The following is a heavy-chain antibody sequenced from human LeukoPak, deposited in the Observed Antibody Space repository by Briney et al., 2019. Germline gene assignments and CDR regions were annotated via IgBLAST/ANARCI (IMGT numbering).Heavy chain of an antibody. Sequence: GRSLRLSCAASGFTFSSYGMHWVRQAPGKGLEWVAVISYDGSNKYYADSVKGRFTISRDNSKNTLYLQMNSLRAEDTAVYYCAKRLPLEDGPFRVGGFDIWGQGTMVTVSS. CDR3: AKRLPLEDGPFRVGGFDI. D-gene: IGHD5-24*01. V-gene: IGHV3-30*18. CDR2: ISYDGSNK. J-gene: IGHJ3*02. CDR1: GFTFSSYG.